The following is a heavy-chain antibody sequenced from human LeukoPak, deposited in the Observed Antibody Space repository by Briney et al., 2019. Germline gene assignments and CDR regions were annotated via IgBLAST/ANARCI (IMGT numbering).Heavy chain of an antibody. Sequence: GGSLRLSCAASGFTFSSYSMNWVRQAPGKGLEWVSSISSSSSNIYYADSVKGRFTISRDNAKKSLYLQMNSLRAEDTAVYYCAREQSGYDVKKYYYYMDVWGKGTTVTVSS. CDR3: AREQSGYDVKKYYYYMDV. CDR2: ISSSSSNI. CDR1: GFTFSSYS. V-gene: IGHV3-21*01. J-gene: IGHJ6*03. D-gene: IGHD5-12*01.